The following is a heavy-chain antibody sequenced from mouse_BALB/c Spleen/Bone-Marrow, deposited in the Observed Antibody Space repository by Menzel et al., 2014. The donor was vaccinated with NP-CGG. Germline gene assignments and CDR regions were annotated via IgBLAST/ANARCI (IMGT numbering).Heavy chain of an antibody. D-gene: IGHD1-1*01. CDR3: ARFITTGTMDY. CDR1: GFSLSRYN. V-gene: IGHV2-6-4*01. CDR2: IWGGGNT. Sequence: VMLVESGPGQVAPSQSLSITCTVSGFSLSRYNLHWVRQPPGKGLEWLGVIWGGGNTDYNSGLKSRLNISKDNSKSQVFLKLNSLQTDDTAMYYCARFITTGTMDYWGQGTSVTVSS. J-gene: IGHJ4*01.